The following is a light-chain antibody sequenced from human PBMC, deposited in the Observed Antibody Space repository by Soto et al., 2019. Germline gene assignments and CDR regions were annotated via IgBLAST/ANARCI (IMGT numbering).Light chain of an antibody. CDR2: GES. CDR3: QQYNNWPPT. Sequence: ELVMTQSPATLSLSPGESATLSCRASQSVSSNLAWYQQKPGQAPRLLIYGESTRATGIPARFSGSGSGTELNLTISRLQSEDFAVYYCQQYNNWPPTCGQGTKVDIK. CDR1: QSVSSN. V-gene: IGKV3-15*01. J-gene: IGKJ1*01.